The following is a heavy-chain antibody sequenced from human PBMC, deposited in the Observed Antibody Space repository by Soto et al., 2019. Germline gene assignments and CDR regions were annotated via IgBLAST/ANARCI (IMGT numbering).Heavy chain of an antibody. CDR2: VNPHSGGT. Sequence: SVKVSCKASGYTFTGYYIHWVRQAPGQGLEWMGWVNPHSGGTNYAQKFQGRVTMTRDRSISTAYMELTSLTSDDTAVYYCTRDPSDGPKFDPWGQGTLVTVSS. CDR1: GYTFTGYY. CDR3: TRDPSDGPKFDP. D-gene: IGHD4-17*01. J-gene: IGHJ5*02. V-gene: IGHV1-2*02.